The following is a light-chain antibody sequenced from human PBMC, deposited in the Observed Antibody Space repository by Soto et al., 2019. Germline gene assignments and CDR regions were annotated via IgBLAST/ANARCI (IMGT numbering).Light chain of an antibody. CDR3: QQYGRSPFT. CDR2: GAS. V-gene: IGKV3-20*01. J-gene: IGKJ3*01. CDR1: QSVSNNY. Sequence: EIVLTQSPGTLSLSPGERATLSCRASQSVSNNYLAWYQQKPGQAPRLLIYGASNRATGLPDRFSGSGSGPDFTLTISRLEPEDFAVYYWQQYGRSPFTFGPGTKVDIK.